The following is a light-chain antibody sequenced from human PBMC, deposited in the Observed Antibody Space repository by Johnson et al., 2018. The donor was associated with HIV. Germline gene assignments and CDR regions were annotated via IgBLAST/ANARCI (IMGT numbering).Light chain of an antibody. Sequence: QSVLTQPHSVSAAPGQKVTISCSGSSSNIGNNYVSWYQQLPGTAPKLLIYDNNKRPSGIPDRFSGSKSGTSATLGLTGLPTGDEADYYCGTWDSSLSAYVFGTGTKVTVL. CDR1: SSNIGNNY. V-gene: IGLV1-51*01. CDR2: DNN. J-gene: IGLJ1*01. CDR3: GTWDSSLSAYV.